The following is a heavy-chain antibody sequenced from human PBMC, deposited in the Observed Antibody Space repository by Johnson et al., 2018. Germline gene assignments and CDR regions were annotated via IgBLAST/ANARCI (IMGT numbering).Heavy chain of an antibody. CDR1: GFTFSSYW. J-gene: IGHJ3*02. D-gene: IGHD2-2*01. CDR2: INSDGSST. CDR3: ARSPPLSKDAFDI. V-gene: IGHV3-74*01. Sequence: VQLVESGGGLVQPGGSLRLSCAASGFTFSSYWMHWVRQVPGKGLVWVSRINSDGSSTSYADSVKGRFTISRDNAKNTLYLQMNSLRAGDTAGYYCARSPPLSKDAFDIWGQGTMVTVSS.